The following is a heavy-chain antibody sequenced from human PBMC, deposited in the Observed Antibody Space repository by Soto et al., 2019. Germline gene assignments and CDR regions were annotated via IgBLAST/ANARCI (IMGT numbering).Heavy chain of an antibody. Sequence: GGSLRLSCAASGFTFSSYSMNWVRQAPGKGLEWVSYISSSSSTIYYADSVKGRFTISRDNAKNSLYLQMNSLGAEDTAVYYCARVSPSGDYPSYYYYYYMDVWGKGTTVTVSS. CDR2: ISSSSSTI. CDR3: ARVSPSGDYPSYYYYYYMDV. V-gene: IGHV3-48*01. D-gene: IGHD4-17*01. J-gene: IGHJ6*03. CDR1: GFTFSSYS.